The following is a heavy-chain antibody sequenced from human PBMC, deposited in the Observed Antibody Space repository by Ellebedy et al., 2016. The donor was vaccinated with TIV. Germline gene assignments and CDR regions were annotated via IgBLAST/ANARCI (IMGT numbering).Heavy chain of an antibody. J-gene: IGHJ4*02. CDR3: TRGGTSYSDY. CDR1: GGSISSSSYY. D-gene: IGHD1-1*01. V-gene: IGHV4-39*07. Sequence: GSLRLSCTVSGGSISSSSYYWVWLRQPPGKGLEWIGSINYSGRTNYNPSLKSRVTISVDTSKNQFSLKLSSVTAADTAMYYCTRGGTSYSDYWGQGTLVTVSS. CDR2: INYSGRT.